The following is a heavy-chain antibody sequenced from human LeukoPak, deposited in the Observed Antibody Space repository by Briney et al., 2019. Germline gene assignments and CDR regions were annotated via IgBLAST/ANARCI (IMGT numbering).Heavy chain of an antibody. D-gene: IGHD6-19*01. Sequence: ASVKVSCKASGYTFTGYYMHWVRQAPGQGLEWMGWINPNSGGTNYAQKVQGRVTMTRDTSISTAYMELSRLRSDDTAVYYCARDRKWLGFFDYWGQGTLVTVSS. CDR1: GYTFTGYY. J-gene: IGHJ4*02. CDR2: INPNSGGT. CDR3: ARDRKWLGFFDY. V-gene: IGHV1-2*02.